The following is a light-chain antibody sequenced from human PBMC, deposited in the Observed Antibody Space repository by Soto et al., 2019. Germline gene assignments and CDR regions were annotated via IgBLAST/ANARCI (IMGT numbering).Light chain of an antibody. CDR2: EVS. CDR3: SSYINSITFVV. J-gene: IGLJ2*01. V-gene: IGLV2-14*01. CDR1: SSDVGANNY. Sequence: QSALTQPASVSGSPGQPITISCTGTSSDVGANNYVSWYQHHPGKAPKLLIYEVSNRPSGVSSRFSGSKSGNTASLTISGLQAEDDADYYCSSYINSITFVVFGGGTKLTVL.